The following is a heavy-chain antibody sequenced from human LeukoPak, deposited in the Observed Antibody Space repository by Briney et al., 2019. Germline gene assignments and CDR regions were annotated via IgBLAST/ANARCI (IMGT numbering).Heavy chain of an antibody. J-gene: IGHJ4*02. CDR2: INAGNGNT. Sequence: ASVKVSCKASGYTFTSYAVNWVRQAPGQRLEWMGWINAGNGNTKYSQEFQGRVTIIRDTSANTVYMELSSLRSEDMAVYYCARGIWSSHSVGYYFDFWGQGTLVTVSS. CDR3: ARGIWSSHSVGYYFDF. D-gene: IGHD5/OR15-5a*01. CDR1: GYTFTSYA. V-gene: IGHV1-3*03.